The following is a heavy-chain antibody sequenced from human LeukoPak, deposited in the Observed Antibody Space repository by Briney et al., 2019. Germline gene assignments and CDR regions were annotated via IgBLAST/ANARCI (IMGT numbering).Heavy chain of an antibody. CDR3: ARDGDSSGYFFDY. V-gene: IGHV4-31*03. D-gene: IGHD3-22*01. CDR1: GGSISSGGYY. J-gene: IGHJ4*02. Sequence: PSETLSLTCTVSGGSISSGGYYWSWIRQHPGKGLEWIGYTYYSGSTYYNPSLKSRVTISVDTSKNQFSLKLSSVTAADTAVYYCARDGDSSGYFFDYWGQGTLVTVSS. CDR2: TYYSGST.